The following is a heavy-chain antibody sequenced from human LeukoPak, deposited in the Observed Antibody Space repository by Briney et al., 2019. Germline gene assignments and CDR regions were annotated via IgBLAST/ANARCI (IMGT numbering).Heavy chain of an antibody. CDR1: GFTLRNHG. Sequence: GGSLRLSCAASGFTLRNHGMHWVRQSPGKGLEWVTVIWYDGSNKYYADSVKGRFTISRDNSKNTLDLQMNSLRAEDTAVYYCARDRSNSYFDFWGQGTLVTVSS. D-gene: IGHD1-26*01. J-gene: IGHJ4*02. CDR3: ARDRSNSYFDF. V-gene: IGHV3-33*01. CDR2: IWYDGSNK.